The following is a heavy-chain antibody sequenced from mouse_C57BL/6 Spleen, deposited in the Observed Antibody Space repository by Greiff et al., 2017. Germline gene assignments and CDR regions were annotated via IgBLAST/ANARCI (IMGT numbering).Heavy chain of an antibody. Sequence: EVKLMESGGGLVQPGGSLSLSCAASGFTFTDYYMSWVRQPPGKALEWLGFIRNKANGYTNEYSASVKGRFTISRDNSQSILYLQMNALGAEDSATYYCAINYAMDYWGQGTSVSVSS. J-gene: IGHJ4*01. CDR2: IRNKANGYTN. CDR3: AINYAMDY. V-gene: IGHV7-3*01. CDR1: GFTFTDYY.